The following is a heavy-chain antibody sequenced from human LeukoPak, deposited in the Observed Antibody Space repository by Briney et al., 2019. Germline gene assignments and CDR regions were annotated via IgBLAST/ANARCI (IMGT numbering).Heavy chain of an antibody. CDR1: GGTFSSYA. D-gene: IGHD5-12*01. Sequence: SVKVSCKASGGTFSSYAISWVRQAPGQGLEWMGGIIPIFGTANYAQKFQGRVTITTDESTSTAYMELSSLRSEDTAVYYCARGDSGYDPSYYYYHYMDVWGKGTTVTVSS. V-gene: IGHV1-69*05. J-gene: IGHJ6*03. CDR2: IIPIFGTA. CDR3: ARGDSGYDPSYYYYHYMDV.